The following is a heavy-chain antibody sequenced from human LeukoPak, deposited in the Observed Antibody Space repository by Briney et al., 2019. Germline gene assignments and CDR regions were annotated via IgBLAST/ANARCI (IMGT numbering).Heavy chain of an antibody. V-gene: IGHV4-61*02. CDR3: ARDVSPNYGSGSHMVDY. CDR2: IYTSGTT. CDR1: GGSVRRGNYY. D-gene: IGHD3-10*01. J-gene: IGHJ4*02. Sequence: PSETLSLTCTVPGGSVRRGNYYWTWIRQPAGSGLEWIGRIYTSGTTDYNPSLRTRVTISVDASRNQFSLNLSSVTAADTAVYYCARDVSPNYGSGSHMVDYWGQGTLVTVSS.